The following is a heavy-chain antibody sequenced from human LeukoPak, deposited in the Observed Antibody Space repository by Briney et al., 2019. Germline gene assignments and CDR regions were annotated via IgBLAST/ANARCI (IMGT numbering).Heavy chain of an antibody. J-gene: IGHJ3*02. D-gene: IGHD4-17*01. CDR1: GFSLSTSGVG. V-gene: IGHV2-5*01. CDR2: IYWNDDK. CDR3: AHMVNTVTMSWGAFDI. Sequence: SRPTLVKPTQTLTLTCTFSGFSLSTSGVGVGWIRQPPGKALEWLALIYWNDDKRYRPSLNSRLTITKDTSKNQVVLIMTKMDPVDTATYYCAHMVNTVTMSWGAFDIWGQGTMSPSPQ.